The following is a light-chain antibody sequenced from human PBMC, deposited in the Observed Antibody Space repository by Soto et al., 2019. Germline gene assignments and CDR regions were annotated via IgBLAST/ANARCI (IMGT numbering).Light chain of an antibody. Sequence: DIQMTQSPSSLPASVGDRISITCRASQSIGTYLSWYQQKPGQAPKLLIYGASNLQSGVPSRFSGSGSETGFTLTISSLQPEDFATYYCQQSYSAPRTFGQGTKVEIK. CDR2: GAS. CDR3: QQSYSAPRT. J-gene: IGKJ2*01. CDR1: QSIGTY. V-gene: IGKV1-39*01.